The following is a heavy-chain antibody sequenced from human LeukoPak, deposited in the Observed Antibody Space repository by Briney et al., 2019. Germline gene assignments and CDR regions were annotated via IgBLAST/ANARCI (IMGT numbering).Heavy chain of an antibody. D-gene: IGHD4-23*01. J-gene: IGHJ4*02. CDR1: GFTVSSNY. CDR3: ARSYGGNFPFDY. Sequence: GGSLRLSCAASGFTVSSNYMSWVRQAPGKGLEWVSVIYSGGSTYYADSVKGRFTISRDNAKNTLYLQMNSLRAEDTAVYYCARSYGGNFPFDYWGQGTLVTVSS. CDR2: IYSGGST. V-gene: IGHV3-66*01.